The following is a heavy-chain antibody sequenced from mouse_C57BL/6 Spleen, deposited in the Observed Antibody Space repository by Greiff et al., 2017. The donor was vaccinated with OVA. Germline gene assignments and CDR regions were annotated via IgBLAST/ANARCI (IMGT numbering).Heavy chain of an antibody. Sequence: QVQLQQSGAELVKPGASVKISCKASGYAFSSYWMNWVKQRPGKGLEWIGQIYPGDGDTNYNGKFKGKATLTADKSSSTAYMQLSSLTSEDSAVYFCARGGDDRAWFAYWGQGTLVTVSA. CDR1: GYAFSSYW. V-gene: IGHV1-80*01. CDR3: ARGGDDRAWFAY. CDR2: IYPGDGDT. D-gene: IGHD2-12*01. J-gene: IGHJ3*01.